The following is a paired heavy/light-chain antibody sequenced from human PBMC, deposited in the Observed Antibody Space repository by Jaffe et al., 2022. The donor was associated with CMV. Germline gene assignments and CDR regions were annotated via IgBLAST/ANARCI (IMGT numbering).Heavy chain of an antibody. J-gene: IGHJ5*02. V-gene: IGHV4-34*01. CDR3: ARGHSVRRFLEWSPVTTSFNYFDP. CDR1: SGSLSGYY. Sequence: QVQLQQWGAGLLKPSETLSLTCVVYSGSLSGYYWSWIRQSPGKGLEWLADINHRQTTNYNPSLQSRVTISIDTSKNQFSLTLSSVTAADTAVYYCARGHSVRRFLEWSPVTTSFNYFDPWGQGTLVTVSS. CDR2: INHRQTT. D-gene: IGHD3-3*01.
Light chain of an antibody. CDR3: QQYFDSPLT. Sequence: DIVMTQSPDSLAVSLGERTTINCKSSQSVLYSSNNKNYLAWYQQKPGQPPKLLISWASTRESGVPDRFSGSGSGTDFTLTISSLQAEDVAVYYCQQYFDSPLTFGGGTTVEIK. V-gene: IGKV4-1*01. CDR1: QSVLYSSNNKNY. CDR2: WAS. J-gene: IGKJ4*01.